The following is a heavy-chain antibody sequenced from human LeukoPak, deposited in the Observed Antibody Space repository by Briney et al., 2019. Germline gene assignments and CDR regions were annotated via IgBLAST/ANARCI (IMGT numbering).Heavy chain of an antibody. CDR2: ISGDGGTT. D-gene: IGHD6-25*01. CDR1: GFTFDDYA. CDR3: AKDIGGLNY. J-gene: IGHJ4*02. Sequence: GGSLRLSCAASGFTFDDYAMHWVRQAPGKGLEWVSLISGDGGTTYYADSVKGRFTISRDNRKKSLYLQMNSLRTEVTALYYCAKDIGGLNYCGQGTLVTVSS. V-gene: IGHV3-43*02.